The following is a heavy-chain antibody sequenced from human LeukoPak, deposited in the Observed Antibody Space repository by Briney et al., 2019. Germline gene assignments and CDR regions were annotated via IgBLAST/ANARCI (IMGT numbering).Heavy chain of an antibody. V-gene: IGHV1-8*01. CDR1: GYTFTSYD. Sequence: ASVKVSCKASGYTFTSYDINWVRQATGQGLEWMGWMNPNSGNTGYAQKFQGRVTMTRNTSISTAYMELSSLRSEDTAVYYCALGVWGSYRYGSYFDYWGQGTLVTVSS. D-gene: IGHD3-16*02. J-gene: IGHJ4*02. CDR3: ALGVWGSYRYGSYFDY. CDR2: MNPNSGNT.